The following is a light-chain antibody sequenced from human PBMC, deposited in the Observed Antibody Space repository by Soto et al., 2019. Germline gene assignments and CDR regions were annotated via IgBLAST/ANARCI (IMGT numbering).Light chain of an antibody. Sequence: ESVLSQSPCALSLSHGERATLSCRASQSVSSSLAWYQQKPGQAPRLLIYDTSNRATGIPARFSGSGSGTDFTLTISSLEPEDFAVYYCQQRSNWPPTFGQGTKVDIK. V-gene: IGKV3-11*01. CDR1: QSVSSS. CDR3: QQRSNWPPT. J-gene: IGKJ1*01. CDR2: DTS.